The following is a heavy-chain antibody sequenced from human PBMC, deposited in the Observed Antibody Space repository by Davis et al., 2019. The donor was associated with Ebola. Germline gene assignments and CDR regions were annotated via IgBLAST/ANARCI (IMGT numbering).Heavy chain of an antibody. Sequence: GEFLKISCVVSGLTFTHYWMNWVRQAPGKGLEWVANVKQDGSDTYYVDSVKGRFIISRGNTKNSIYLEMNDLRVDDTAVYYCATLPGGRGMDVWGQGTTVTVSS. J-gene: IGHJ6*02. V-gene: IGHV3-7*01. D-gene: IGHD3-10*01. CDR3: ATLPGGRGMDV. CDR2: VKQDGSDT. CDR1: GLTFTHYW.